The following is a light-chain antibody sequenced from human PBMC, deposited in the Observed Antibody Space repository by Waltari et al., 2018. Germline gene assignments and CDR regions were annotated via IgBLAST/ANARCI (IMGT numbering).Light chain of an antibody. CDR2: DSS. CDR3: QHSFGNPPWT. J-gene: IGKJ1*01. V-gene: IGKV1-39*01. CDR1: QFINTY. Sequence: DIQMAQSPSSLSASIGDRVTLPCRASQFINTYLNWYQHKPGEAPKLLMYDSSTLQIGVPSRFSGSGSGTDFTLTISSLQPEDIATYYCQHSFGNPPWTFGRGTKV.